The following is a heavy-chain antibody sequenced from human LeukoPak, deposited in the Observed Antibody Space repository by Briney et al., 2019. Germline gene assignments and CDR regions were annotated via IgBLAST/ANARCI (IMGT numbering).Heavy chain of an antibody. CDR1: GGSISSYN. J-gene: IGHJ6*03. D-gene: IGHD4-11*01. V-gene: IGHV4-4*07. Sequence: SETLSLTCTVSGGSISSYNWSWIRQPPGKGLEWIGSIYTSGRPNYNPSLKSRVTMSVDTSKNQFSLKLSSVTAADTAVYFCARGRVSSSTWYSTYYYYFYMDVWGKGTTVTVSS. CDR2: IYTSGRP. CDR3: ARGRVSSSTWYSTYYYYFYMDV.